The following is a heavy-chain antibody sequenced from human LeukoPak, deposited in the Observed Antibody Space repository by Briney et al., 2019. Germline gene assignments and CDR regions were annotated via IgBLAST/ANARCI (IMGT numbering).Heavy chain of an antibody. CDR3: AREVSGSSFFDY. Sequence: GGSLRLSCAASGFTFSSYAMSWVRQAPGKGLEWVSAISSSGGSTYYADSVKGRSTISRDNAKDTLYLQMNSLRAEDTAVYYCAREVSGSSFFDYWGQGTLVTVSS. D-gene: IGHD1-26*01. CDR2: ISSSGGST. J-gene: IGHJ4*02. CDR1: GFTFSSYA. V-gene: IGHV3-23*01.